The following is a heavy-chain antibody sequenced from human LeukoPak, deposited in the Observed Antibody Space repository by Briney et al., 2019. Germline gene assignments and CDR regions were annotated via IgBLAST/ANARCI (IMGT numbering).Heavy chain of an antibody. J-gene: IGHJ5*02. CDR3: ARGRGNWFDP. V-gene: IGHV4-38-2*01. CDR1: GYSISSGYY. Sequence: SETLSLTCAVSGYSISSGYYWGWIRQPPGKGLEWIGSINHSGSIYYNPSLKSRLTISVDTSKNQFSLKLSSVTAADTAVYYCARGRGNWFDPWGQGTLVTVSS. CDR2: INHSGSI.